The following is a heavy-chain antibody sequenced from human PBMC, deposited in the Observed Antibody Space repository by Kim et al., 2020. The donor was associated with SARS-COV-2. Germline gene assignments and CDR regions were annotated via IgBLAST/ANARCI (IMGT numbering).Heavy chain of an antibody. Sequence: GGSLRLSCVVSGFKFNDYYMTWVRQAPGKGLEWIAYISSGGATTSYADSVKGRFTISRDNANNSLFLDMNSLGDEDTAIYYCARIHWGFDYWGQGTQLTVSA. J-gene: IGHJ4*03. V-gene: IGHV3-11*01. CDR2: ISSGGATT. CDR3: ARIHWGFDY. D-gene: IGHD3-16*01. CDR1: GFKFNDYY.